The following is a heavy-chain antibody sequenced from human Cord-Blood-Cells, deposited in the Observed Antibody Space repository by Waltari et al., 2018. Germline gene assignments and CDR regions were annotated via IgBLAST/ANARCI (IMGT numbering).Heavy chain of an antibody. V-gene: IGHV4-39*01. Sequence: QLQLQESGPGLVKPSETLSLTCTVSGGSISSSSYYWGWIRQPPGKGLEGIGSIYYSGSPYYTPARKSRVTISVDTSKIQFSLKLSSVTAADTAVYYCARHEPHFGVVIPTFDYWGQGTLVTVSS. CDR1: GGSISSSSYY. CDR3: ARHEPHFGVVIPTFDY. CDR2: IYYSGSP. D-gene: IGHD3-3*01. J-gene: IGHJ4*02.